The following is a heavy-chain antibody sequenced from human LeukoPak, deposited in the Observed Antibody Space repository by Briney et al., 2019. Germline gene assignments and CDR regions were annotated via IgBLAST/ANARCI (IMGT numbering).Heavy chain of an antibody. CDR3: ARGQLEILLHYYYYYMDV. Sequence: ASVKVSCKASGYTFTSYDINWVRQATGQGLEGMGWMNPNSGNTGYAQKFQGRVTMTRHTSISTAYMELSSLRSEDTAVYYCARGQLEILLHYYYYYMDVWGKGTTVTVSS. V-gene: IGHV1-8*01. J-gene: IGHJ6*03. CDR1: GYTFTSYD. D-gene: IGHD1-1*01. CDR2: MNPNSGNT.